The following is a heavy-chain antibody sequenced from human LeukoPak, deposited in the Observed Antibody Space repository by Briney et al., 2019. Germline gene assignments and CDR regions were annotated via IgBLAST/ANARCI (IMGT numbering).Heavy chain of an antibody. CDR2: ISSSSYI. CDR1: GFSFSRYS. D-gene: IGHD3-9*01. J-gene: IGHJ4*02. Sequence: GGSLRLSCAASGFSFSRYSMNWVRQAPGKGLEWVSSISSSSYIYYADSVKGRFTISRHNAKNSLYLQMNSLKTEDTAVYYCTTGLWYYNILTGYSLVDYWGQGTLVTVSS. V-gene: IGHV3-21*03. CDR3: TTGLWYYNILTGYSLVDY.